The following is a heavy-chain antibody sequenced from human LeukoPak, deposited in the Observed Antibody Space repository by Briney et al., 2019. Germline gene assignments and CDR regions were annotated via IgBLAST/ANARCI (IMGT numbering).Heavy chain of an antibody. V-gene: IGHV3-30-3*01. CDR3: ARDRSGYANDAFDF. D-gene: IGHD3-3*01. CDR2: LSYGGTNK. CDR1: GFTYSDYA. Sequence: GGSLRLSCAASGFTYSDYAMHWVRQAPGKGLEWVAVLSYGGTNKYYADSVKGRFTISRDNSKNTMFLQMNSLRAEDTAVYHCARDRSGYANDAFDFWGQGTMVTVSS. J-gene: IGHJ3*01.